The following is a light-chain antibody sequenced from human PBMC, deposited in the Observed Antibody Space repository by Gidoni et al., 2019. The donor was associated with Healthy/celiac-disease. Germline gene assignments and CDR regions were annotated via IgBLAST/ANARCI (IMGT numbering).Light chain of an antibody. CDR1: SSDVGGYNY. CDR3: SSYTSSNTVV. J-gene: IGLJ2*01. CDR2: DVS. V-gene: IGLV2-14*01. Sequence: QSALTQPASVSGSPGQSITISCTGSSSDVGGYNYVSWYQQHPGKAPKLMIYDVSNRPSGVSTRFSGSKSGNTSSLTISVLQAEDEADYYCSSYTSSNTVVFGGGTKLTVL.